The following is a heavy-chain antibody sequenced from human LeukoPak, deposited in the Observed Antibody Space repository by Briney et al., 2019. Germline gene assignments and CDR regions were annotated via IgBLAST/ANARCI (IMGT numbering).Heavy chain of an antibody. CDR3: AKEREPFDAFDM. CDR2: IWSNGVNK. Sequence: GGSLRLSCAAWGFIFRNYGMLWVRQTPGKAREGWAVIWSNGVNKYYVDSVKGRFTTSRDNSDNTLSLEMNDLRAEDTIVYYCAKEREPFDAFDMWGQGTVVTV. CDR1: GFIFRNYG. D-gene: IGHD1-26*01. V-gene: IGHV3-33*06. J-gene: IGHJ3*02.